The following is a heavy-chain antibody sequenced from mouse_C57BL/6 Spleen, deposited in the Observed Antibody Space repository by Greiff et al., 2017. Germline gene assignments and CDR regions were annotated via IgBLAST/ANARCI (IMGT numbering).Heavy chain of an antibody. Sequence: QVQLQQPGAELVMPGASVKLSCKASGYTFTSYWMHWVKQRPGQGLEWIGEIDPSDSYTNYNQKFKGKSTLTVDKSSSTAYMQLSSLTSEDSAFYYCARSVVSDYWGQGTTLTVSS. CDR2: IDPSDSYT. CDR1: GYTFTSYW. J-gene: IGHJ2*01. V-gene: IGHV1-69*01. CDR3: ARSVVSDY. D-gene: IGHD1-1*01.